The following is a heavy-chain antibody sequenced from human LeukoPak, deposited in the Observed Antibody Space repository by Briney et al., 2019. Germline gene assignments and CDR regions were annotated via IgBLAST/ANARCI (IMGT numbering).Heavy chain of an antibody. CDR3: ARLYPAVYPSLGELSQPHRFDY. J-gene: IGHJ4*02. CDR2: INPNSGGT. Sequence: GASVKVSCKASAYTFNDYYMHWVRQAPGQGLEWMGWINPNSGGTKYAQKFQGRVTMTRDTSISTAYMELSRLRSDDTAMYYCARLYPAVYPSLGELSQPHRFDYWGQGTLVTVSS. V-gene: IGHV1-2*02. D-gene: IGHD3-16*02. CDR1: AYTFNDYY.